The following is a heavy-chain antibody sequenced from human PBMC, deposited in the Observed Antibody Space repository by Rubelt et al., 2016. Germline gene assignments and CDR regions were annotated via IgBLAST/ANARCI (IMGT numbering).Heavy chain of an antibody. CDR3: AGDRAADPTAVFDY. V-gene: IGHV4-34*01. CDR1: GGSFSGYF. J-gene: IGHJ4*02. D-gene: IGHD2-2*01. CDR2: ITHSGST. Sequence: QVQLQQWGAGLLKPSETLSLTCGVYGGSFSGYFWSWIRQSPGSGLAWIGEITHSGSTTYIPSLKSRVTISVDTSKDQFSLKGTSESTVDAAVYDCAGDRAADPTAVFDYWGQGTLVTVSS.